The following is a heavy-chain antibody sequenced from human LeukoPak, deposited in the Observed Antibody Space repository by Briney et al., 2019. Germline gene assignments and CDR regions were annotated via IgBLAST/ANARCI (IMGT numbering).Heavy chain of an antibody. Sequence: ASVKVSCKASGYTFTINYIHWVRQAPGQGLEWMGMIYPRDGSTSYAQKFQGRVTVTRDTSTSTVHMELSGLRAEDTAVYYCAKWKYSNSGIDDYWGQGTLVTVSS. CDR3: AKWKYSNSGIDDY. V-gene: IGHV1-46*01. D-gene: IGHD6-6*01. CDR2: IYPRDGST. CDR1: GYTFTINY. J-gene: IGHJ4*02.